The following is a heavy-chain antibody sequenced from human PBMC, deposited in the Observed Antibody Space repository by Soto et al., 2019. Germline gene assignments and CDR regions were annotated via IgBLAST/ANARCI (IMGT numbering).Heavy chain of an antibody. Sequence: PGGSLRLSCAASGFTFSSYAMSWVRQAPGKGLEWVSAISGSGGSTYYADSVKGRFTISRDNSKNTLYLQMNSLRAEDTAVYYCAKDVLPYYDFWSGSHGYYFDYWGQGTLVTVSS. CDR3: AKDVLPYYDFWSGSHGYYFDY. D-gene: IGHD3-3*01. CDR2: ISGSGGST. J-gene: IGHJ4*02. CDR1: GFTFSSYA. V-gene: IGHV3-23*01.